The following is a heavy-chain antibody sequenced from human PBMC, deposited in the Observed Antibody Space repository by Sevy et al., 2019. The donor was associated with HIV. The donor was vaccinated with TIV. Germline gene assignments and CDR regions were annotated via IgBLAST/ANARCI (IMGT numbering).Heavy chain of an antibody. CDR2: IYYSGST. CDR3: ARGFSYSRDSSGYYPGFDY. Sequence: SETLSLTCTVSGDSISSYYWSWIRQPPGKGLEWIGYIYYSGSTNYNPSLKSRVTISVDTSKNQFSLKLSSVTAADTAVYYCARGFSYSRDSSGYYPGFDYWGQGTLVTVSS. CDR1: GDSISSYY. J-gene: IGHJ4*02. D-gene: IGHD3-22*01. V-gene: IGHV4-59*01.